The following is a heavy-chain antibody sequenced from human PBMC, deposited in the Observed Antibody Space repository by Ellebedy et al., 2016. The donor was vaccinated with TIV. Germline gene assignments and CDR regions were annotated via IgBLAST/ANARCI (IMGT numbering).Heavy chain of an antibody. V-gene: IGHV3-53*01. Sequence: GGSLRLXCAASGFSVSSNYMSWVRRAPGKGLEWVSVLYSGGYTHYAAFVRGRFTISRDNSKNTLYLQMNSLRAEDTAVYYCARDYIGAGYHSDSSGHYKVHYFDYWGQGTLVTVSS. CDR2: LYSGGYT. D-gene: IGHD3-22*01. CDR3: ARDYIGAGYHSDSSGHYKVHYFDY. J-gene: IGHJ4*02. CDR1: GFSVSSNY.